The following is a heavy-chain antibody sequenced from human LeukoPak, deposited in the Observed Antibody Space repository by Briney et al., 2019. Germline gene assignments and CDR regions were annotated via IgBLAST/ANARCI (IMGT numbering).Heavy chain of an antibody. V-gene: IGHV3-23*01. CDR3: ARLMGERSLFDY. CDR2: ISGSGDSR. CDR1: GFTFSSCA. J-gene: IGHJ4*02. Sequence: PGGSLRLSWAASGFTFSSCAMSWVRQAPGKGLEWVSLISGSGDSRYYADSVKGRFTISRDNAKNSVYPQMNSLRAEDTAVYYCARLMGERSLFDYWGQGVLVTVSS. D-gene: IGHD1-26*01.